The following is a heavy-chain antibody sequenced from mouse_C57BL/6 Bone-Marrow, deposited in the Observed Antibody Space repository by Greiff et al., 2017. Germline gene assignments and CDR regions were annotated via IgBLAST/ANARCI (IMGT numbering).Heavy chain of an antibody. D-gene: IGHD1-1*01. V-gene: IGHV1-55*01. Sequence: QVQLQQSGAELVKPGASVKMSCKASGYTFTSYWITWVKQRPGQGLEWIGDIYPGSGSTNYNEKFKSKATLTVATSASTAYMQLSSLTSEDSAVYYCARDKITTVVAHWGQGTLVTVSA. CDR2: IYPGSGST. CDR3: ARDKITTVVAH. CDR1: GYTFTSYW. J-gene: IGHJ3*01.